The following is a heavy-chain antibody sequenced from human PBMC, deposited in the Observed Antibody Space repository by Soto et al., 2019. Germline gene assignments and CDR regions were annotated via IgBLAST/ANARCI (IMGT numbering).Heavy chain of an antibody. V-gene: IGHV4-31*03. Sequence: VQLQESGPGLVKPSQTLSLTCTVSGGSISSGGYYWSWLRQHPGKGLEWIGYIYYSGSNFYNPSLQSRVTRSLDTSKNQVSLKLSSVTAADTAVYFCARLVVPTYYFDYWGQGTLVTVSS. CDR2: IYYSGSN. CDR3: ARLVVPTYYFDY. CDR1: GGSISSGGYY. D-gene: IGHD2-8*02. J-gene: IGHJ4*02.